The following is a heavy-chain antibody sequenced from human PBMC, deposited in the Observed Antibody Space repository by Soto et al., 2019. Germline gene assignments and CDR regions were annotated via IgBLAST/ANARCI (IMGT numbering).Heavy chain of an antibody. V-gene: IGHV3-7*01. CDR1: GFTFISYW. CDR3: ARVRVNRYFDY. J-gene: IGHJ4*02. D-gene: IGHD3-16*02. Sequence: GGSLRLSCAASGFTFISYWMSWVRQAPGKGLEWVANIKQDGSEEYYVDSVKGRFTIPRDNAKNSLYLQMNSLRAEDTAVYYCARVRVNRYFDYWGQGTLVTVSS. CDR2: IKQDGSEE.